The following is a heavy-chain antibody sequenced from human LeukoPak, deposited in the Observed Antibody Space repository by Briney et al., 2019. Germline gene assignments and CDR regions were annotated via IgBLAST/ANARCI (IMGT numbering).Heavy chain of an antibody. CDR3: AREAYYYDSSGLQH. J-gene: IGHJ1*01. V-gene: IGHV3-33*01. CDR1: GFTFSSYG. D-gene: IGHD3-22*01. CDR2: IWYDGSNK. Sequence: GGSLRLSCAASGFTFSSYGMHWVRQAPGKGLEWVAVIWYDGSNKYYADSVKGRFTISRDNSKNTLYLQMNSLRAEDTAVYYCAREAYYYDSSGLQHWGQGTLVTVSS.